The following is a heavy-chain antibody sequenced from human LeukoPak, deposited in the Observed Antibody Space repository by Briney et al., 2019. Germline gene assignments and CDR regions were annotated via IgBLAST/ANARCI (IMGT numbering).Heavy chain of an antibody. Sequence: PGRSLRLSCAASGFTFSSYGMHWVRQAPGKGLEWVAVIWYDGSNKYYADSVKGRFTISRDNSKNTLYLQMNSLRAEDTAVYYCARDQGATVTTSYFDYWGQGTLVTVSS. CDR1: GFTFSSYG. CDR3: ARDQGATVTTSYFDY. CDR2: IWYDGSNK. D-gene: IGHD4-17*01. J-gene: IGHJ4*02. V-gene: IGHV3-33*01.